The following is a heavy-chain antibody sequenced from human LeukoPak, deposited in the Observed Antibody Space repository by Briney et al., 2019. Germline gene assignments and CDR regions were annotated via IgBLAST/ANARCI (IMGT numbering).Heavy chain of an antibody. Sequence: PGGSLRLSRAASGFTFSSYWMSWVRQAPGKGLEWVANIKQDGSEKYYVDSVKGRFTISRDNAKNSLYLQMNSLRAEDTAVYYCARERVGAADDDAFDIWGQGTMVTVSS. CDR3: ARERVGAADDDAFDI. J-gene: IGHJ3*02. D-gene: IGHD1-26*01. V-gene: IGHV3-7*01. CDR1: GFTFSSYW. CDR2: IKQDGSEK.